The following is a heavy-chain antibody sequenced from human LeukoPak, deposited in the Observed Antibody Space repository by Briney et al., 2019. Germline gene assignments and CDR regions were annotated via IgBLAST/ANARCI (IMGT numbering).Heavy chain of an antibody. D-gene: IGHD3-16*02. CDR2: IYYSGST. Sequence: KSSETLSLTCTVSGGSISRYYWSWIRQPPGKGLEWIGYIYYSGSTNCNPSLKSRVTISIATSKNQFSLKLSSVTAADTAVYYCARSEDRVGGVIHYYYYGMDVWGKGPTVTVSS. J-gene: IGHJ6*04. CDR3: ARSEDRVGGVIHYYYYGMDV. CDR1: GGSISRYY. V-gene: IGHV4-59*01.